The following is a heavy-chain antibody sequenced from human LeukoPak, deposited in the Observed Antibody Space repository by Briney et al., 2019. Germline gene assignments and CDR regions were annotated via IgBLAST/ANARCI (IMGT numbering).Heavy chain of an antibody. V-gene: IGHV1-69*13. Sequence: SVKVSCKASGGTFSRFTISWVRQAPGQGFEWMGGITPIFGTANFAQKFQGRVSITADGSTSTAFMELCSLRSEDTAVYYCAREWGLESSGYYYAYWGQGTLVTVSS. CDR1: GGTFSRFT. CDR2: ITPIFGTA. CDR3: AREWGLESSGYYYAY. J-gene: IGHJ4*02. D-gene: IGHD3-22*01.